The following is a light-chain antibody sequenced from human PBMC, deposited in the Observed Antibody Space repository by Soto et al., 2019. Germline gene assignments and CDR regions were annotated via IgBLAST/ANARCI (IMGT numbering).Light chain of an antibody. V-gene: IGLV1-51*02. CDR3: RTWDSSLGAGGV. Sequence: SVLTQPPSVSAAPGQKVTISCSGSSSNIGNNYVSWYQQLPGTAPKLLIYENNKQPSGIPDRFTGSESGTSATLGITGLQPGDEADYYCRTWDSSLGAGGVFGTGTKLTVL. J-gene: IGLJ1*01. CDR1: SSNIGNNY. CDR2: ENN.